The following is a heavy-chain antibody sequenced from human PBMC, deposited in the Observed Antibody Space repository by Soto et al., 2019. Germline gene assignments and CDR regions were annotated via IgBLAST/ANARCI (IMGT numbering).Heavy chain of an antibody. V-gene: IGHV4-34*01. CDR2: INHSGST. CDR3: ARDSTRRGACDI. D-gene: IGHD2-2*01. J-gene: IGHJ3*02. CDR1: NGSFSVYY. Sequence: SETLSLTCAVYNGSFSVYYWTWIRQPPGKGLEWIGEINHSGSTNYNPSLKSRVTISVDTSKNQSSLKLSSVTAADTAVYYCARDSTRRGACDIWGQGTMVTVSS.